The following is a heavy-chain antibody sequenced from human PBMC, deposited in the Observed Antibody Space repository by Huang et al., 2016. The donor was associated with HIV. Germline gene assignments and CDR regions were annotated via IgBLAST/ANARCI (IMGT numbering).Heavy chain of an antibody. Sequence: VQLVQSGAEVKKPGEYLKISCKCSGYSFSSYWIAWVRQMPGKGLEWMGIIFPDDSDTTYRPSFEGQVTISADKSIGTAYLQWSSLKASDTAMYYCARRFSSSSGYFDYWGQGSLVTVSS. J-gene: IGHJ4*02. V-gene: IGHV5-51*01. CDR2: IFPDDSDT. CDR1: GYSFSSYW. CDR3: ARRFSSSSGYFDY. D-gene: IGHD6-6*01.